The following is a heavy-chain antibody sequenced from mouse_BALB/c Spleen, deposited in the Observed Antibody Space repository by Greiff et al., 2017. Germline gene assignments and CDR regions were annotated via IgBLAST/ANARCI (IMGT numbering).Heavy chain of an antibody. CDR3: ARCGGNCRFDC. Sequence: VQLQESGAELVRPGSSVKISCKASGYAFSSYWMNWVNQRPGQGLEWIGQIYPGDGDTNYNGKCKGKATLTADKSSSTAYMQLSSLTSGDSAVYFCARCGGNCRFDCWGQGTTRTVSS. V-gene: IGHV1-80*01. CDR2: IYPGDGDT. D-gene: IGHD2-1*01. CDR1: GYAFSSYW. J-gene: IGHJ2*01.